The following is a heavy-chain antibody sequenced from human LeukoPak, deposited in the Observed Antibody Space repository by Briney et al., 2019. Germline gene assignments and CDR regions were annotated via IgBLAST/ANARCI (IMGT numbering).Heavy chain of an antibody. CDR3: ARAGYCGDGGCRGGSAFDV. J-gene: IGHJ3*01. CDR2: ISGYTGDT. D-gene: IGHD2-15*01. Sequence: ASVKVSCKTSGYTFTNYDIYWVRQAPGQGLECMGWISGYTGDTKYAQILQGRLTVTTDTSTNTAYMELRSLTHDDTAVYYCARAGYCGDGGCRGGSAFDVWGQGTMVTVSS. V-gene: IGHV1-18*01. CDR1: GYTFTNYD.